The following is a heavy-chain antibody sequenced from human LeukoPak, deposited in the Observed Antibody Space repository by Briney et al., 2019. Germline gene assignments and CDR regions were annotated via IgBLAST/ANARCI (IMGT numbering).Heavy chain of an antibody. Sequence: GASVKVSCKAFGYTFSDYYVHWVRQAPGQGLEWMGWINPSSGGTNYAQKFQGRVTMTRATPVSTAHMELSRLRYDDSAVYYCARAIDYGSGSYLLDYWGQGTLVTVSS. V-gene: IGHV1-2*02. CDR1: GYTFSDYY. D-gene: IGHD3-10*01. CDR3: ARAIDYGSGSYLLDY. CDR2: INPSSGGT. J-gene: IGHJ4*02.